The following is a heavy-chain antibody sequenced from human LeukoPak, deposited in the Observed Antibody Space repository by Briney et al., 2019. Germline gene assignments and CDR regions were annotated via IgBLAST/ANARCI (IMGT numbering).Heavy chain of an antibody. CDR2: INHSGST. Sequence: PSETLSLTCAVYGGSFSGYYWSWIRQPPGKGLEWIGEINHSGSTNYNPSLKSRVTISVDTSKNQFSLKLSSVTAADTAVYYCARGTYYYDSSGYYYYYYYMDVWGKGTTVTASS. D-gene: IGHD3-22*01. J-gene: IGHJ6*03. V-gene: IGHV4-34*01. CDR1: GGSFSGYY. CDR3: ARGTYYYDSSGYYYYYYYMDV.